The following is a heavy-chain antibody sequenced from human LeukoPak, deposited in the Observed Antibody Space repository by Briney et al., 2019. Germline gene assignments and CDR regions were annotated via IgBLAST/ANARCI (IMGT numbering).Heavy chain of an antibody. CDR3: AKDWMAGSGYDYVYYYYGMDV. CDR2: IYSGGST. V-gene: IGHV3-66*01. D-gene: IGHD5-12*01. J-gene: IGHJ6*02. Sequence: PGGSLRLSCAASGFTVSSNYMSWVRQAPGKGLEWVSVIYSGGSTYYADSVKGRFTISRDNSKNTLYLQMNSLRAEDTAVYYCAKDWMAGSGYDYVYYYYGMDVWGQGTTVTVSS. CDR1: GFTVSSNY.